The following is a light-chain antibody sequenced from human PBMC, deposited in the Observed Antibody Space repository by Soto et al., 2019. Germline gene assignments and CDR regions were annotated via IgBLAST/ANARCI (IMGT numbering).Light chain of an antibody. Sequence: EIVMTQSPATLSVSPGERATLSCRASQSVSSNLAWYQQKPCQAPRLLIYGAFTRATGIPARFSGSGSGTEFTLTISSLQSEDFAIYYCQQYKNWPPLTFGGGTKVEIK. V-gene: IGKV3-15*01. CDR3: QQYKNWPPLT. J-gene: IGKJ4*01. CDR2: GAF. CDR1: QSVSSN.